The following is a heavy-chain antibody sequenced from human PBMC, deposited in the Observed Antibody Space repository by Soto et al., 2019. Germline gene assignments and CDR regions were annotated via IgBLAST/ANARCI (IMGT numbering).Heavy chain of an antibody. CDR3: ARGSTRVLLWFDP. D-gene: IGHD3-10*01. V-gene: IGHV4-30-2*01. Sequence: SETLSLTCAVSGGSISSGGYSWSWIRQPPGKGLEWIGYIYHSGSTYYNPSLKSRVTISVDRSKNQFSLKLSSVTAADTAVYYCARGSTRVLLWFDPWGQGTLVTVSS. CDR1: GGSISSGGYS. J-gene: IGHJ5*02. CDR2: IYHSGST.